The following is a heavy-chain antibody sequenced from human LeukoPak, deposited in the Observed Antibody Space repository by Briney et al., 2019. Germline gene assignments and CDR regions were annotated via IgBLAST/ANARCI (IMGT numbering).Heavy chain of an antibody. J-gene: IGHJ3*02. D-gene: IGHD2-2*02. V-gene: IGHV4-59*01. CDR2: MSYSGST. Sequence: NPSETLSLTCSVSGGSISSYYCTWIRQTPGKGLEWIGYMSYSGSTNYNPSLKSRVTISVDTSKNQFSLKLSSVTAADTAVYYCARETYCSSITCYNVVDAFDIWGQGTMVTVSS. CDR1: GGSISSYY. CDR3: ARETYCSSITCYNVVDAFDI.